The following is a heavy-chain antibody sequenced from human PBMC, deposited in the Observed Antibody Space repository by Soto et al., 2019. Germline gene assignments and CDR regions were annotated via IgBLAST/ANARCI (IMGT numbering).Heavy chain of an antibody. Sequence: QVQLVQSGAEVKKPGSSVKVSCKASGGTFSSYAISWVRQAPGQGLEWMGGIIPIFGTANYAQKFQGRVTITADESTSTAYMELSSLRSEDTAVYYCARDQGVPAATGGYYYGMDVRGQGTTVTVSS. CDR2: IIPIFGTA. V-gene: IGHV1-69*01. CDR3: ARDQGVPAATGGYYYGMDV. CDR1: GGTFSSYA. J-gene: IGHJ6*02. D-gene: IGHD2-2*01.